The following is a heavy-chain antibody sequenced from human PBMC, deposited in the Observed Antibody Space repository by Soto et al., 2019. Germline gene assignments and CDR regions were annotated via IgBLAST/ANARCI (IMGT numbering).Heavy chain of an antibody. CDR1: GYTFTSYG. V-gene: IGHV1-18*01. D-gene: IGHD3-16*02. J-gene: IGHJ5*02. CDR3: ARLRYIWGSYRPVYNWFDP. CDR2: ISAYNGNT. Sequence: QVQLVQSGAEVKKPGASVKVSCKASGYTFTSYGISWVRQAPGQGLEWMGWISAYNGNTNYAQKLQGRVTMTTDTSTSTAYMELRSLRSDDTAVYYCARLRYIWGSYRPVYNWFDPWGQGTLVTVSS.